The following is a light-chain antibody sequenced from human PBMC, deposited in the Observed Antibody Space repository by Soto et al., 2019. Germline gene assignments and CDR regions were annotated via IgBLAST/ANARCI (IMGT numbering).Light chain of an antibody. CDR2: GAS. V-gene: IGKV3-20*01. CDR3: HQYGSLYT. J-gene: IGKJ2*01. Sequence: EIVLTQSPGTLSLSPGERATLSCRASQSVSSNYLAWYQQKPGQAPRLLIYGASSRATGIPDRFSGSGSGTDFTLTISRLEPEDFAVCYCHQYGSLYTFGQGTKVEIK. CDR1: QSVSSNY.